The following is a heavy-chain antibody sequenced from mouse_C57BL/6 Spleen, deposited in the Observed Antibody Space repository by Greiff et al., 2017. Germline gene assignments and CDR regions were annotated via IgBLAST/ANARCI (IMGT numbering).Heavy chain of an antibody. CDR2: IDPSDSET. CDR3: ARELTGTYFDY. V-gene: IGHV1-52*01. J-gene: IGHJ2*01. Sequence: QVQLQQPGAELVRPGSSVKLSCKASGYTFTSYWMHWVKQRPIQGLEWIGNIDPSDSETHYNQKFKDKATLTVDKSSSTAYMQLSSLTSEDSAVYYCARELTGTYFDYWGQGTTLTVSS. D-gene: IGHD4-1*01. CDR1: GYTFTSYW.